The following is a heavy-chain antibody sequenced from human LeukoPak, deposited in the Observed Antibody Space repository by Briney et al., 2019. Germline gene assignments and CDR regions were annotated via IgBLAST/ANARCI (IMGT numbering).Heavy chain of an antibody. J-gene: IGHJ4*02. CDR1: GFIFNTYS. D-gene: IGHD1-1*01. CDR3: VRDLDGFGPHLDY. Sequence: GGSLGGACAASGFIFNTYSMDWVRQSPGKVLKWVSSISGTGSYRRYADLGEGRCTISRENAKNSLYLQMNSLRVEDTAVYYCVRDLDGFGPHLDYWGQGTLVTVSS. CDR2: ISGTGSYR. V-gene: IGHV3-21*01.